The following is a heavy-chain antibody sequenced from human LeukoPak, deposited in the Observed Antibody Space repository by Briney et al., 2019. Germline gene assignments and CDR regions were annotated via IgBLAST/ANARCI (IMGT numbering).Heavy chain of an antibody. J-gene: IGHJ4*02. D-gene: IGHD5-18*01. Sequence: TGGSLRLSCAASGFTYSSYNMNWVRQAPGKGLEWVSSISSSSSYIYYADSVKGRFTISRDNAKNSLYLQMNSLRAEDTAVYYCVRVMDTEPFYDYWGQGTLVTVSS. V-gene: IGHV3-21*01. CDR3: VRVMDTEPFYDY. CDR2: ISSSSSYI. CDR1: GFTYSSYN.